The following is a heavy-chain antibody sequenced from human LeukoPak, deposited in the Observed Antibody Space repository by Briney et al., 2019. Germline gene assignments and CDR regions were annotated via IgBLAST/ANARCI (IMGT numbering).Heavy chain of an antibody. CDR1: GGTFSSYA. CDR3: ARDGGSTIYYYYGMDV. J-gene: IGHJ6*02. D-gene: IGHD2-2*01. V-gene: IGHV1-69*13. CDR2: IIPIFGTA. Sequence: SVKVSCKASGGTFSSYAISWVRQAPGQGLEWMGGIIPIFGTANYAQKFQGRVTIIADEPTSTAYMELSSLRSEDTAVYYCARDGGSTIYYYYGMDVWGQGTTVTVSS.